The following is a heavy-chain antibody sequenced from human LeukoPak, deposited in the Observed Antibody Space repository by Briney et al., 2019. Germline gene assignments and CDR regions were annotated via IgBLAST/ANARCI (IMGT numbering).Heavy chain of an antibody. D-gene: IGHD3-10*01. CDR3: ARANMVRGVGSFFDRNWFDP. CDR2: IYHSGST. J-gene: IGHJ5*02. Sequence: SGTLSLTCAVSGGSISSSNWWSWVRQPPGKGLEWIGEIYHSGSTNYNPSLKSRVTISVDKSKNQFSLKLSSVTAADTAVYYCARANMVRGVGSFFDRNWFDPWGQGTLITVSS. V-gene: IGHV4-4*02. CDR1: GGSISSSNW.